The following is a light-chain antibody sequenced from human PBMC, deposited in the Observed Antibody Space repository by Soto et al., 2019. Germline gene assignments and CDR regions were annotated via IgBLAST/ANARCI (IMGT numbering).Light chain of an antibody. V-gene: IGLV2-14*03. CDR2: DVT. Sequence: QSALSQPASVSESPGQSSSISCIGTSSDVDAFNYVSWYQHHPGKAPQLIIYDVTSRPSGVSNRFSASMSGNTASLTISGLQAGDEADYYCSSYTTRNTEVFGTGTKVTVL. CDR3: SSYTTRNTEV. CDR1: SSDVDAFNY. J-gene: IGLJ1*01.